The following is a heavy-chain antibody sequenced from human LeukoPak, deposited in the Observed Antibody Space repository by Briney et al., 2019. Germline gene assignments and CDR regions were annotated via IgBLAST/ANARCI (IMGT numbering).Heavy chain of an antibody. Sequence: GESLKISCKGSGYKFTNYWIAWVRQMPGKGLEWMGMIYPDDSDTRYSPSFQGHVTISADKSITTAYLQWSSLKASDTAMYYCARHIGLTTWYLDYWGQGTLVTVSS. D-gene: IGHD4/OR15-4a*01. V-gene: IGHV5-51*01. CDR1: GYKFTNYW. J-gene: IGHJ4*02. CDR3: ARHIGLTTWYLDY. CDR2: IYPDDSDT.